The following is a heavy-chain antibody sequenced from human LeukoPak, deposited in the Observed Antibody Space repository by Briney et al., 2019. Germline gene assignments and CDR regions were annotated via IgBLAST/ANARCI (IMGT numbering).Heavy chain of an antibody. J-gene: IGHJ6*02. CDR2: IYYSGST. V-gene: IGHV4-39*01. D-gene: IGHD6-19*01. Sequence: PSETLSLTCTVSGGSISSSSYYWGWIRQPPGKGLEWIGSIYYSGSTYYNPSLKSRVTISVDTSKNQFSLKLSSVTAADTAVYCCARHMKVAGTAYYYYGMDVWGQGTTVTVSS. CDR1: GGSISSSSYY. CDR3: ARHMKVAGTAYYYYGMDV.